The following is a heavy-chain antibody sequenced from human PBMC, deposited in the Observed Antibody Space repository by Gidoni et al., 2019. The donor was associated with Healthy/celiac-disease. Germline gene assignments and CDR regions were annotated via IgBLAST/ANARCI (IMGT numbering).Heavy chain of an antibody. CDR3: ARTPGAGWRWQWLVPQDY. J-gene: IGHJ4*02. CDR1: GGTFSSYA. D-gene: IGHD6-19*01. V-gene: IGHV1-69*04. CDR2: IIPILGIA. Sequence: QVQLVQSGAEVKKPGSSVKVSCKASGGTFSSYAISWVRQAPGQGLEWMGRIIPILGIANYAQKFQGRVTITADKSTSTAYMELSSLRSEDTAVYYCARTPGAGWRWQWLVPQDYWGQGTLVTVSS.